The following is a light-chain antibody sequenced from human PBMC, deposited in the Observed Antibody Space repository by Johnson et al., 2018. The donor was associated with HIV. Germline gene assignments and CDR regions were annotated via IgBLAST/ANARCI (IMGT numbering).Light chain of an antibody. CDR3: GTWDGGLSIYV. V-gene: IGLV1-51*02. CDR1: SSNIGNNY. CDR2: KNN. Sequence: QSVLTQPPSVSAAPGQKVTISCSGSSSNIGNNYVSWYQQLPGTAPKLLVFKNNERPSGIPDRFSASKSDTSATLGITGLQTGDEANYYCGTWDGGLSIYVFGTGTEVTVL. J-gene: IGLJ1*01.